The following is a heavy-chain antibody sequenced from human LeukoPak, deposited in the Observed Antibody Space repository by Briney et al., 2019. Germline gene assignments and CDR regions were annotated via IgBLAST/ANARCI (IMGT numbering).Heavy chain of an antibody. CDR2: ISSNGGST. CDR1: GFTFSSYA. D-gene: IGHD3-10*01. V-gene: IGHV3-64*01. J-gene: IGHJ3*02. Sequence: GGSLRLSCAASGFTFSSYAMHWVRQAPGKGLEYDSAISSNGGSTYYANSVKGRFTISRDNSKNTPYLQMGSLRAEDMAVYYCAREGEGLDAFDIWGQGTTVTVSS. CDR3: AREGEGLDAFDI.